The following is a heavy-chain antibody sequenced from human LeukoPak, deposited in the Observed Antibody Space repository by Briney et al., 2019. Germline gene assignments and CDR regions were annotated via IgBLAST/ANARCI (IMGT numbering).Heavy chain of an antibody. CDR3: ARRDTNGWYYFDY. Sequence: PGGSLRLSCAASGFXFSSYGIHWVRQAPGKGLEWVAVIWYDGSNKYYADSVKGRFTISRDNSKNTLYLQMNSLRAEDTAVYYCARRDTNGWYYFDYWGQGTLVTVSS. CDR2: IWYDGSNK. CDR1: GFXFSSYG. V-gene: IGHV3-33*01. D-gene: IGHD6-19*01. J-gene: IGHJ4*02.